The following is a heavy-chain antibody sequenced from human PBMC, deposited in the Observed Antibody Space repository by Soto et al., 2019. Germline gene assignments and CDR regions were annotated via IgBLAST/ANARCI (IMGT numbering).Heavy chain of an antibody. CDR1: GYTFTAYY. D-gene: IGHD3-10*01. CDR2: INPNSGVT. Sequence: QVQLVQSGAEVKKPGASVKISCKASGYTFTAYYLHWVRQAPGQGLEWMGWINPNSGVTNFAQKFHGRVTMSMDASISVSYMEMSRLTFDDTAVYSCQTVGELSDGYGRSHVFEVWCQGTMVTVSS. CDR3: QTVGELSDGYGRSHVFEV. V-gene: IGHV1-2*02. J-gene: IGHJ3*01.